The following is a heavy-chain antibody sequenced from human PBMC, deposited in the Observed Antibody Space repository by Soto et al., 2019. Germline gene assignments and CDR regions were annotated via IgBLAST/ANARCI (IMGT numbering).Heavy chain of an antibody. CDR3: ARRYGAGWFDP. CDR2: INHSGST. CDR1: GGSFSGYY. V-gene: IGHV4-34*01. J-gene: IGHJ5*02. Sequence: SETLSLTCAVYGGSFSGYYWSWIRQPPGKGLEWIGEINHSGSTNYNPSLKSRVTISVDTSKNQFSLKLSSVTAADTAVYYCARRYGAGWFDPWGQGTLVTVSS. D-gene: IGHD3-9*01.